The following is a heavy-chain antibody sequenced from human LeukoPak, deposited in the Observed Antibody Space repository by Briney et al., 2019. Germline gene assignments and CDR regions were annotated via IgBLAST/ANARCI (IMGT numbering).Heavy chain of an antibody. V-gene: IGHV4-30-2*01. CDR2: IYHSGST. Sequence: SETLSLTCAVSGGSISSGGYSWSWIRQPPGKGLEWIGYIYHSGSTYYNPSLKSRVTISVDRSKNQFSLELSSVTAADTAVYYCARGLQHYDILTGYFPPSYYFDYWGQGTLDTVSS. J-gene: IGHJ4*02. CDR1: GGSISSGGYS. CDR3: ARGLQHYDILTGYFPPSYYFDY. D-gene: IGHD3-9*01.